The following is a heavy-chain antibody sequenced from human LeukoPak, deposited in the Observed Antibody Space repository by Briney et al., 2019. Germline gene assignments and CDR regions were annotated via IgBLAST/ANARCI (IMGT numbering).Heavy chain of an antibody. Sequence: ASVKVSCKASGYTFTSYDINWVRQATGQGLEWMGWMNPNSGNTGYAQKFQGRVTMTRNTSISIAYMELSSLRSEDTAVYYCARVAQYINRRGYKAGGDFDIWGQGTMVTVSS. D-gene: IGHD5-12*01. CDR3: ARVAQYINRRGYKAGGDFDI. CDR1: GYTFTSYD. CDR2: MNPNSGNT. J-gene: IGHJ3*02. V-gene: IGHV1-8*01.